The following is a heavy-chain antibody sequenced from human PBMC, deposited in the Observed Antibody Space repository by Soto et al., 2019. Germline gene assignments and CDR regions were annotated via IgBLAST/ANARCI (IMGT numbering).Heavy chain of an antibody. CDR2: ISSNGGST. CDR1: GFTFSSYA. J-gene: IGHJ4*02. CDR3: VKAVVAGTWYFDY. D-gene: IGHD6-19*01. V-gene: IGHV3-64D*08. Sequence: GSLRLSCSASGFTFSSYAMHWVRQAPGKGLEYVSAISSNGGSTYYADSVKGRFTISRDNSKNTLYLQMGSLRAEDTAVYYCVKAVVAGTWYFDYWGQGTLVTVSS.